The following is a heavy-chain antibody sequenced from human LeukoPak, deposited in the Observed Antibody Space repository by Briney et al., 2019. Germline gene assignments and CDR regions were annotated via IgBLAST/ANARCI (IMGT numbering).Heavy chain of an antibody. D-gene: IGHD6-19*01. CDR3: AKGVHSSGWPNWFDP. CDR1: GYTFSTYG. J-gene: IGHJ5*02. V-gene: IGHV3-30*02. Sequence: PGGSLRLSCAASGYTFSTYGMYWVRQAPGKGLEWVAFIRYDGSDKYYADSVKGRFTISRDNSKNTLYLQMNSLRAVDTAVYYCAKGVHSSGWPNWFDPWGQGTLVTVSS. CDR2: IRYDGSDK.